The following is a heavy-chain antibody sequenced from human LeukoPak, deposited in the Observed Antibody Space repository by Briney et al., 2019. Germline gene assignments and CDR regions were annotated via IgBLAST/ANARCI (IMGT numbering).Heavy chain of an antibody. D-gene: IGHD3-22*01. CDR2: INSDGGRT. J-gene: IGHJ1*01. CDR3: TSVASYYSSDYYYVYFRH. Sequence: GGSLRLSCAASEFTFSSYWMHWVRQAPGKGLVWVSRINSDGGRTRYADCVKGRFTISRDNAKSTRYLQMNSLRAVDTAVYYCTSVASYYSSDYYYVYFRHWGQGTLVTVSS. CDR1: EFTFSSYW. V-gene: IGHV3-74*01.